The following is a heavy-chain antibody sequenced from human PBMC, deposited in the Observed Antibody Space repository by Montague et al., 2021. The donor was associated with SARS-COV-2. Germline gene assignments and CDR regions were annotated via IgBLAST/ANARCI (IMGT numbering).Heavy chain of an antibody. CDR1: GGSISSYY. Sequence: SETLSLTCTVSGGSISSYYWSWIRQPPGKGLEWIGYIYYSGSTNYNPSLKSRVTISVDTSKNQFSLKLSPVTAADTAEYYCARADMVRGVTVWGQGTLVTVSS. D-gene: IGHD3-10*01. CDR2: IYYSGST. J-gene: IGHJ4*02. V-gene: IGHV4-59*01. CDR3: ARADMVRGVTV.